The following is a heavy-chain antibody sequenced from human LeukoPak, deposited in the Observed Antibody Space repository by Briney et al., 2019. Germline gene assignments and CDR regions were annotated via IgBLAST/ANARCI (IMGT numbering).Heavy chain of an antibody. CDR2: ITSGGGTT. CDR1: GFTFRNYA. D-gene: IGHD6-25*01. CDR3: ARDPPRAAWVFDY. Sequence: GGSLSFSVEASGFTFRNYAMSWFRRAPGKPLKGFSAITSGGGTTYYAGSVKGRFTISRDNSKNTLYLQMNSLRAEDTAVYYCARDPPRAAWVFDYWGQGTLVSVSS. V-gene: IGHV3-23*01. J-gene: IGHJ4*02.